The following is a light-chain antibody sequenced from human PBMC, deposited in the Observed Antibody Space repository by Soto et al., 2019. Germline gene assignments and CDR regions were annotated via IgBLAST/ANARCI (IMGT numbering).Light chain of an antibody. CDR1: QSVRGN. CDR2: GAS. V-gene: IGKV3-15*01. J-gene: IGKJ5*01. CDR3: QQYNNWPFIT. Sequence: EIVMTQSPATLSVSPGERATLSCRASQSVRGNLAWYPQKPGQSPRLLIYGASSRATGIPARFSGSGSGTEFTLTIGSLQAEDFAGYYCQQYNNWPFITFGQGTLLEMK.